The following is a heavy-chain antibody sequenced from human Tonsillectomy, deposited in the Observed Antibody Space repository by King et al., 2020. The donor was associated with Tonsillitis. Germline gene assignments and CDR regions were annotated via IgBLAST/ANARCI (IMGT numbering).Heavy chain of an antibody. Sequence: VQLVESGGGLVQPGRSLRLSCAASGFTFSSYAMSWVRQAPGKGLELVSAISGSGGSTYSADAVKGRFTISRDNSKNTLYLQMNSLRAEDTAVYYCAKDRRVGIAVAGSFEYWGQGTLVTVSS. D-gene: IGHD6-19*01. CDR3: AKDRRVGIAVAGSFEY. CDR2: ISGSGGST. CDR1: GFTFSSYA. J-gene: IGHJ4*02. V-gene: IGHV3-23*04.